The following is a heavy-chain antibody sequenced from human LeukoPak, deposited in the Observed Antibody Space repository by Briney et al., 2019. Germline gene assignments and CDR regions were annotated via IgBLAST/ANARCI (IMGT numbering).Heavy chain of an antibody. J-gene: IGHJ4*02. CDR1: GFTFDDYS. CDR3: AKDHYYGSGSYSRWVYFDY. CDR2: ISWDGGST. Sequence: GGSLRLSCAASGFTFDDYSMHWVRQAPGKGLEWVSLISWDGGSTYYADSVKGRFTISRDNSKNSLYLQMNSLRTEDTALYFCAKDHYYGSGSYSRWVYFDYWGQGTLVTVSS. D-gene: IGHD3-10*01. V-gene: IGHV3-43*01.